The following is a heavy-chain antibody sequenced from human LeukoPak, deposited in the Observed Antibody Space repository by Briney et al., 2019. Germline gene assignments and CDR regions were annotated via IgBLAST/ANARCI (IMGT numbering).Heavy chain of an antibody. Sequence: PSQTLSLTCAVSGGSISSGGYSWSWIRQPPGKGLEWIGYIYHSGSTYYNPSLKSRVTISVDRSKNQFSLKLSSVTAADTAVYYCARAGGDYTDWFDLWGQGTLVTVSS. V-gene: IGHV4-30-2*01. CDR1: GGSISSGGYS. J-gene: IGHJ5*02. CDR3: ARAGGDYTDWFDL. D-gene: IGHD4-17*01. CDR2: IYHSGST.